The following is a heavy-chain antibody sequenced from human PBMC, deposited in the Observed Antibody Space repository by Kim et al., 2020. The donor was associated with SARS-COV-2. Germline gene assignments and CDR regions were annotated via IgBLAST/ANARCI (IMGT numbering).Heavy chain of an antibody. Sequence: GGSLRLSCAASGFTFSHFSMNWVRQIPGKGLEWVSFISSSSRYTYTRDSLKGRFAISRDNAKNSLYLQMNSLRVEDTAMYYCTREAVPQYDDLLSGMTAPTYFDAWGQGILVTVSS. CDR1: GFTFSHFS. CDR3: TREAVPQYDDLLSGMTAPTYFDA. D-gene: IGHD3-3*01. V-gene: IGHV3-21*01. CDR2: ISSSSRYT. J-gene: IGHJ4*02.